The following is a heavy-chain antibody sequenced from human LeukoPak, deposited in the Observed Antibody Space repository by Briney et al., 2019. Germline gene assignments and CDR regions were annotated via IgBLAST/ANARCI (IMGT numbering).Heavy chain of an antibody. D-gene: IGHD5-12*01. Sequence: ASVKVSCKASGYTFTSYYMHWVRQAPGQGLEWMGIINPSGGSTSYAQKFQGRVTMTRDTSTSTVYMGLSSLRSEDTAVYFCARDILPSYSGYDRTLPDYWGQGTLVTVSS. V-gene: IGHV1-46*01. CDR3: ARDILPSYSGYDRTLPDY. CDR1: GYTFTSYY. J-gene: IGHJ4*02. CDR2: INPSGGST.